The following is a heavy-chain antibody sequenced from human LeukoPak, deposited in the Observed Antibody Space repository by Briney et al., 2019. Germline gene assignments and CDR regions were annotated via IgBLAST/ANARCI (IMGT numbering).Heavy chain of an antibody. CDR2: INSDGSST. V-gene: IGHV3-74*03. Sequence: GGSLRLSCAASGFTFNNYWMHWVRQAPGKGLVWVSRINSDGSSTTYADSVKGRFAISRDNAKNTLFLQMNSLSPEDTAVYYCARDRSIEDAFDIWGQGTMVTVSS. J-gene: IGHJ3*02. CDR3: ARDRSIEDAFDI. D-gene: IGHD3-3*02. CDR1: GFTFNNYW.